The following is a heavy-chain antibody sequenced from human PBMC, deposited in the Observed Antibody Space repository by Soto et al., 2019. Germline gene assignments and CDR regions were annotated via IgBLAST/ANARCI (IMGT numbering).Heavy chain of an antibody. V-gene: IGHV3-23*01. Sequence: GGSLRLSCAASGFTFRNHAMSWVRQAPGKGLEWVSAVSGGGGSSFYADSVKGRFTISRDNSKNTASLQMSGLRVEDTALYYCVGGLLAFFDFWGQGTPVTVSS. CDR3: VGGLLAFFDF. CDR2: VSGGGGSS. D-gene: IGHD3-3*02. CDR1: GFTFRNHA. J-gene: IGHJ4*02.